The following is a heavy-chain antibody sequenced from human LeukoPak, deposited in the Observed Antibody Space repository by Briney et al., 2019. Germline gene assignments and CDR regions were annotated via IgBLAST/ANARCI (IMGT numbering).Heavy chain of an antibody. CDR2: ISSSSSTI. J-gene: IGHJ4*02. CDR3: ARVGYCSSTSCYEIDY. V-gene: IGHV3-48*01. CDR1: GFTFSSYS. D-gene: IGHD2-2*01. Sequence: GGSLRLSCAASGFTFSSYSMNWVRQAPGKGLERVSYISSSSSTIYYADSVKGRSTISRDNAKNSLYLQMNSLRAEDTAVYYCARVGYCSSTSCYEIDYWGQGTLVTVSS.